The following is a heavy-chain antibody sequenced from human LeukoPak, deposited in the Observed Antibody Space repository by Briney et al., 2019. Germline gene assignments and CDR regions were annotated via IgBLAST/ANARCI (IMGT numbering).Heavy chain of an antibody. J-gene: IGHJ4*02. CDR1: GGSISSSSYY. V-gene: IGHV4-39*07. Sequence: SETLSLTCTVSGGSISSSSYYWGWMRQPPGKGLEGIGSIYYSGSTYYNPSRKIRVTISVNTSKNQFSLKLSSVTAADTAVYYCARDLSGYDHFDYWGQATLVTVSS. CDR2: IYYSGST. CDR3: ARDLSGYDHFDY. D-gene: IGHD5-12*01.